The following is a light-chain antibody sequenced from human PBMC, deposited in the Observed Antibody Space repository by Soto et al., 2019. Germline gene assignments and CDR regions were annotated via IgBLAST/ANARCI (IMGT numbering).Light chain of an antibody. J-gene: IGLJ3*02. CDR2: GNT. CDR1: SSNIGAGYH. V-gene: IGLV1-40*01. Sequence: QSVLTQPASVSGAPGQGVTIFCTGSSSNIGAGYHVHWYQQIPGTAPKVLIHGNTNRPSGVPDRFSGSKSGTSAFLAITGLQAEDEADYYCQSYDNSLSDWVFGGGTKLTVL. CDR3: QSYDNSLSDWV.